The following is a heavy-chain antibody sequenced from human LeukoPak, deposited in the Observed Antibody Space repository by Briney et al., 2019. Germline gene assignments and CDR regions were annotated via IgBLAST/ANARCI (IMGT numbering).Heavy chain of an antibody. J-gene: IGHJ4*02. V-gene: IGHV3-30*04. CDR1: GFTFSSYA. Sequence: RPGRSPRLSCAASGFTFSSYAMHWVRQAPGKGLEWVAVISYDGSNKYYADSVKGRFTISRDNSKNTLYLQMNSLRAEDTAVYYCAREDGAYGSGSYPDYWGQGTLVTASS. CDR3: AREDGAYGSGSYPDY. D-gene: IGHD3-10*01. CDR2: ISYDGSNK.